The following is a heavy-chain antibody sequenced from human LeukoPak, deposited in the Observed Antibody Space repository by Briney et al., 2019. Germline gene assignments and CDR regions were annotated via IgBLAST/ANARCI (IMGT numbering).Heavy chain of an antibody. CDR3: ARDGGRLPAALDAFDI. D-gene: IGHD2-2*01. CDR2: ISSSSSTI. Sequence: GGVLRLSCAASGFTFSSYSMNWVRQAPGKGLEWVSYISSSSSTIYYADSVKGRFTISRDNAKNSLYLQMNSLRAEDTAVYHCARDGGRLPAALDAFDIWGQGTMVTVSS. CDR1: GFTFSSYS. J-gene: IGHJ3*02. V-gene: IGHV3-48*01.